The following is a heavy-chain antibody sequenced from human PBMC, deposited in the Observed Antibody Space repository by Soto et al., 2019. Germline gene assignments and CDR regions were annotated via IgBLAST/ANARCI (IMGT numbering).Heavy chain of an antibody. CDR1: GGSISSYY. D-gene: IGHD3-22*01. CDR3: GAYYHASRGYNDY. Sequence: SETLSLTCTVSGGSISSYYWSWIRQPPGKGLEWIGYIYYSGSTNYNPSLKSRVTISVDTSKNQFSLKLSSVTAADTAVYYCGAYYHASRGYNDYWGQGTLLTVS. J-gene: IGHJ4*02. CDR2: IYYSGST. V-gene: IGHV4-59*01.